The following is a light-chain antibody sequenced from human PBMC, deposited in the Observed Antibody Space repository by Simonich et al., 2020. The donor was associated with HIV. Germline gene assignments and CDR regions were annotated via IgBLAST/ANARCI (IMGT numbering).Light chain of an antibody. CDR3: QQYGSSPYT. CDR1: QSVSRNY. Sequence: EIVLTQSPGTLSLSPGEGATLSCRASQSVSRNYLAWYQQTPGLAPRLLIYDASSRATGIPDRFSGFGSGTDFTLTISRLEPEDFAVYYCQQYGSSPYTFGQGTKLEIK. CDR2: DAS. J-gene: IGKJ2*01. V-gene: IGKV3D-20*01.